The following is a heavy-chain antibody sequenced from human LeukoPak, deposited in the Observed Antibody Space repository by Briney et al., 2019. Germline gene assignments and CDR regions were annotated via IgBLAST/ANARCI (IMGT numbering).Heavy chain of an antibody. J-gene: IGHJ4*02. V-gene: IGHV1-8*01. D-gene: IGHD5-18*01. CDR3: ARGMDTAF. Sequence: ASVKVSCKTSGYIFTRYDINWVRQAPGQGLEWMGWMNPNTGNTVYAQKFQGRVTMTRDNSITTAYMELSSLRGDDTAVYFCARGMDTAFWGQGTPVTVSS. CDR2: MNPNTGNT. CDR1: GYIFTRYD.